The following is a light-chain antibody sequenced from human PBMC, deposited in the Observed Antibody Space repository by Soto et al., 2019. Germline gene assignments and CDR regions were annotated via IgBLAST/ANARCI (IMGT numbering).Light chain of an antibody. V-gene: IGKV3-20*01. CDR1: QSVSNSY. J-gene: IGKJ2*01. CDR3: QQYGRSPYT. Sequence: EIVLTQSPGTLSLSPGERATLSCRASQSVSNSYLAWYQQKPGQAPRLLIYDASRRATGIPDRFSGSGSGTDFTLTISRLEPEDIAVYYCQQYGRSPYTFGQGTKLEIK. CDR2: DAS.